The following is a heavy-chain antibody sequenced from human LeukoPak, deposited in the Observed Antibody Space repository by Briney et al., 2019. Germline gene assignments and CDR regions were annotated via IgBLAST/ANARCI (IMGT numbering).Heavy chain of an antibody. Sequence: GGSLRLSCAASGFTFSSYAMHWVRQAPGKGLEYVSAISSNGGSTYCANSVKGRFTISRDNSKNTLYLQMGSPRAEDTAVYYCARDGRGYSYGYRAFDIWGQGTMVTVSS. CDR3: ARDGRGYSYGYRAFDI. CDR1: GFTFSSYA. V-gene: IGHV3-64*01. CDR2: ISSNGGST. D-gene: IGHD5-18*01. J-gene: IGHJ3*02.